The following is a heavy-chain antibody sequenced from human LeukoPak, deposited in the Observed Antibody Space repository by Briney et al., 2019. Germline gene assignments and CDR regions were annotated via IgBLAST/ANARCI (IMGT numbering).Heavy chain of an antibody. CDR3: TTDYYGSGSYPNDAFDI. CDR1: GFTFSNAW. D-gene: IGHD3-10*01. J-gene: IGHJ3*02. V-gene: IGHV3-15*01. CDR2: IKSKTDGGTT. Sequence: GGSLRLSCAASGFTFSNAWMSWVRQAPGKGLEWVGRIKSKTDGGTTDYAAPVKGRFTISRDDSKNTLYLQMNSLKTEDTAVYYCTTDYYGSGSYPNDAFDIWGQGTMVTVSS.